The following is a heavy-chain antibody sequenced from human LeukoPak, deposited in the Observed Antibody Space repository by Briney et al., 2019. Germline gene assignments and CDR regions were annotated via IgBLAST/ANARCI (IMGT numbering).Heavy chain of an antibody. J-gene: IGHJ3*02. CDR1: GGSISSYY. Sequence: KPSETLSLTCSVCGGSISSYYWSWIRQPPGKGLEWIGYIYYSGSTNYNPSLKSRVTISVDTSKNQFSLKLSSVTAADTAVYYCARDSSGYSGYEGAFDIWGQGTMVTVSS. V-gene: IGHV4-59*13. CDR3: ARDSSGYSGYEGAFDI. D-gene: IGHD5-12*01. CDR2: IYYSGST.